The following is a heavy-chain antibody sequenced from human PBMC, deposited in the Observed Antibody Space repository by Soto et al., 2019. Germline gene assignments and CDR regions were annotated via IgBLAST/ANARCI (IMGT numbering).Heavy chain of an antibody. Sequence: EVRLEESGGGLVQPGGSLRLSCVASVFSSGSTWMSWVRHTPMRGLEWVANINQDGSARYYVDSVKGRFTISRDNAKNSLYLQMNSLRAEDTSVYFCARDSGYCRSPDCKGDAFDVWGQGTMVTVSS. J-gene: IGHJ3*01. V-gene: IGHV3-7*05. D-gene: IGHD2-2*03. CDR2: INQDGSAR. CDR1: VFSSGSTW. CDR3: ARDSGYCRSPDCKGDAFDV.